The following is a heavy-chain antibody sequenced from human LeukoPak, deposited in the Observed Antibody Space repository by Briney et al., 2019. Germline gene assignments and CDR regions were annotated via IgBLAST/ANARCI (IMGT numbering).Heavy chain of an antibody. CDR3: ARGGWYYFDY. Sequence: SETLSLTCTVSGGSISSYYWSWIRQPPGKGLEWIGEINHSGSTNYNPSLKSRVTISVDTSKNQFSLKLSSVTAADTAVYYCARGGWYYFDYWGQGTLVTVSS. D-gene: IGHD2-15*01. J-gene: IGHJ4*02. CDR1: GGSISSYY. V-gene: IGHV4-34*01. CDR2: INHSGST.